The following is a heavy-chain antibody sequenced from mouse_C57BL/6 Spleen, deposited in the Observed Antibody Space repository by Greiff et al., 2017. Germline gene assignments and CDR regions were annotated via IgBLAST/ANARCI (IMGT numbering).Heavy chain of an antibody. CDR3: TIYYGSSSYAMDY. CDR1: GYTFTDYE. J-gene: IGHJ4*01. Sequence: QVQLQQSGAELVRPGASVTLSCKASGYTFTDYEMHWVKQTPVHDLEWIGAIDPETGGTAYNQKFKGKAILTADKSSSTAYMELRSLTSEDSAVYYCTIYYGSSSYAMDYWGQGTSVTVSS. D-gene: IGHD1-1*01. CDR2: IDPETGGT. V-gene: IGHV1-15*01.